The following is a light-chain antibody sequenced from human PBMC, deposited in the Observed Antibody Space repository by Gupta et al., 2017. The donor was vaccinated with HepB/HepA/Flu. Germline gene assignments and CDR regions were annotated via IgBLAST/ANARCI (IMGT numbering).Light chain of an antibody. Sequence: SSLLTTPPSLSLAHGKAATSSGGGKNVGSNGVHWYQQKPGQAPLLIVFDDSDRPSGIPERFSGARSGNTATLTIIRVEAGDEADYYCQVWDGSSDDVVFGGGTKLTVL. V-gene: IGLV3-21*03. J-gene: IGLJ3*02. CDR2: DDS. CDR3: QVWDGSSDDVV. CDR1: NVGSNG.